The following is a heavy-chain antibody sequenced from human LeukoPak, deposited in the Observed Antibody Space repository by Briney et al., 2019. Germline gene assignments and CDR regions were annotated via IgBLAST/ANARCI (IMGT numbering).Heavy chain of an antibody. D-gene: IGHD6-19*01. V-gene: IGHV3-33*08. J-gene: IGHJ4*02. CDR3: ARVSESVAGTIDPDY. CDR2: IWYDGSDK. CDR1: GFTLSSYA. Sequence: GGSLRLSCAASGFTLSSYAMSWVRQAPGKGLEGVAVIWYDGSDKYYADSVKGRFTISRDNSKNTLYLQMNTLRAEDTAVYYCARVSESVAGTIDPDYWGQGTLVTVSS.